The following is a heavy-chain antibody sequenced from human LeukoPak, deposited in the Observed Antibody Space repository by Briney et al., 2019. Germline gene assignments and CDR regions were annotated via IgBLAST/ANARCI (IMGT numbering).Heavy chain of an antibody. D-gene: IGHD3-22*01. CDR2: MNPNSGNT. Sequence: ASVKVSCKASGYTFTSYDINWVRQATGQGLEWMGWMNPNSGNTGYAQKFQGRVTMTRNTSISTAYMELSSLRSEDTAVYYCARGDRPFDAFDIWGQGTMVTVSS. CDR1: GYTFTSYD. CDR3: ARGDRPFDAFDI. V-gene: IGHV1-8*01. J-gene: IGHJ3*02.